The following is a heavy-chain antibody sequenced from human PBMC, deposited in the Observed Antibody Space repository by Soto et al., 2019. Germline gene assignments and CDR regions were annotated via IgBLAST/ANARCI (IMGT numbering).Heavy chain of an antibody. D-gene: IGHD2-15*01. Sequence: SGPTLANPTRTLPLKCTFSGFSLITSGMSVSWISQPPGKALEWLARIDWDDDKFYSTSPKTRLTISKDTSKNQVVLTMTNMDPVDTATYYCARIRGGSYYFDYWGQGTLVTVSS. CDR2: IDWDDDK. CDR3: ARIRGGSYYFDY. J-gene: IGHJ4*02. V-gene: IGHV2-70*04. CDR1: GFSLITSGMS.